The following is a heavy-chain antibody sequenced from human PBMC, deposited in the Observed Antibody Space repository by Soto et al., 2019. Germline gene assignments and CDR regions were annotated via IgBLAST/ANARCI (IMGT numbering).Heavy chain of an antibody. D-gene: IGHD3-16*01. Sequence: QVQLVQSGDEVKKPGASVKVSCKASGYIFVNYGIAWVRQAPGQGLEWMGWISPYTGNTHPATQVQGRLTMTTATTTSTAYMDLGSLTSDDTAVYYCVMVDNYVTPTPQDVWGQGTTVTVSS. CDR2: ISPYTGNT. CDR1: GYIFVNYG. V-gene: IGHV1-18*01. CDR3: VMVDNYVTPTPQDV. J-gene: IGHJ6*02.